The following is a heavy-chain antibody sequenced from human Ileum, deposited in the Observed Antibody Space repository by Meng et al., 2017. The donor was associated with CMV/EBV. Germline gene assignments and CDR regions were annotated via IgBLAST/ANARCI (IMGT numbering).Heavy chain of an antibody. CDR2: IIPIFGTA. CDR3: AADDYGGNYFDY. D-gene: IGHD4-23*01. Sequence: SVKVSCKASGGTFSSYAISWVRQAPGQGLEWMGGIIPIFGTANYAQKFQGRVTITTDESTSTAYMELSSLRSEDTAVYYCAADDYGGNYFDYWGQGTLVTVSP. CDR1: GGTFSSYA. J-gene: IGHJ4*02. V-gene: IGHV1-69*05.